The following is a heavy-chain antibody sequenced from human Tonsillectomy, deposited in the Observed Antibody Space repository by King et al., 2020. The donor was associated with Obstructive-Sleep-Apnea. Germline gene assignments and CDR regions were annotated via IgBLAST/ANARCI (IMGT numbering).Heavy chain of an antibody. Sequence: QVQLVESGGGVVQPGRSLRLSCAASGFTFSSYGMHWVRQAPGKGLEWVAVISYDGSNKYYADSVKGRFTISRDNSRNMLYLQMNNLRAEDTAVYYCAKERGGYEPFDYWGQGTLVTVSS. CDR3: AKERGGYEPFDY. CDR1: GFTFSSYG. V-gene: IGHV3-30*18. D-gene: IGHD5-12*01. CDR2: ISYDGSNK. J-gene: IGHJ4*02.